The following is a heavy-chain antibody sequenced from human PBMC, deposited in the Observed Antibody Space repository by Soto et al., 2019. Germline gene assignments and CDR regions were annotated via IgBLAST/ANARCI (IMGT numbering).Heavy chain of an antibody. CDR1: GFTFSSYG. V-gene: IGHV3-33*01. CDR2: IWYDGSNK. D-gene: IGHD1-1*01. J-gene: IGHJ5*02. CDR3: ASLEPGGP. Sequence: QVQLVESGGGVVQPGRSLRLSCAASGFTFSSYGMHWVRQAPGKGLEWVAVIWYDGSNKYXADSVKGRFTISRDNSXNTLYLQMNSLXAEDTAVYYCASLEPGGPWGQGTLVTVSS.